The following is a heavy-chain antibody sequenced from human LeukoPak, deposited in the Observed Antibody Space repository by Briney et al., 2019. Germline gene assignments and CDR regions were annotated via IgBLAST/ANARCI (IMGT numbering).Heavy chain of an antibody. Sequence: PSETLSLICNVSGGSISNYYWTWIRQPPGKGLEWIGYIYYSGSTNYNPSLKSRVTISVDTSKNQFSLKLSSVTAADTAVYYCARLFTSPGWFDPWGQGTLVTVSS. J-gene: IGHJ5*02. CDR2: IYYSGST. CDR3: ARLFTSPGWFDP. CDR1: GGSISNYY. D-gene: IGHD2-21*01. V-gene: IGHV4-59*08.